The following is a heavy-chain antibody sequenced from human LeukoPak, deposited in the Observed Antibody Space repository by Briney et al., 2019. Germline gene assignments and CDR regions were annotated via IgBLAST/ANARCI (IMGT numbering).Heavy chain of an antibody. CDR3: ARDDPYSNNDYFDY. CDR2: IYYSGST. V-gene: IGHV4-59*01. J-gene: IGHJ4*02. Sequence: SETLSLTCTVSGGSISSYYWSWIRQPPGKGLGWIGYIYYSGSTNYNPSLKSRVTISVATSKNQFSLKLSSVTAADTAVYYCARDDPYSNNDYFDYWGQGTLVTVSS. D-gene: IGHD4-11*01. CDR1: GGSISSYY.